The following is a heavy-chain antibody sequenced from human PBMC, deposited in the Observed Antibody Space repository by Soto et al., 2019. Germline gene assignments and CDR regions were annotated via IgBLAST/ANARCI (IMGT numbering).Heavy chain of an antibody. Sequence: GGSLRLSCAASGFTFSDYYMSWIRQAPGKGLEWVSYISSSSSYTNYADSVKGRFTISRDNAKNSLYLQMNSLRAEDTAVYYCARDIPFGAAAEMYYFDYWGQGTLVTVSS. CDR1: GFTFSDYY. CDR3: ARDIPFGAAAEMYYFDY. J-gene: IGHJ4*02. CDR2: ISSSSSYT. D-gene: IGHD6-13*01. V-gene: IGHV3-11*06.